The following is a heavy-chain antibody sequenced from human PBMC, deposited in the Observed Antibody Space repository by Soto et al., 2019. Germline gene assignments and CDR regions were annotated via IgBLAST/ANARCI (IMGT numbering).Heavy chain of an antibody. V-gene: IGHV3-11*01. CDR2: ISSSGSTI. CDR1: GRNFSDYY. D-gene: IGHD3-22*01. Sequence: GSLRLSFAASGRNFSDYYMSWIRQAPGKGLEWGSYISSSGSTIYYADSVKGRFAISRDNAKNSLYLQMNSLRAEDTAVYYCAREGHYDGSGYYYGMAVWGKGTTVTVSS. J-gene: IGHJ6*04. CDR3: AREGHYDGSGYYYGMAV.